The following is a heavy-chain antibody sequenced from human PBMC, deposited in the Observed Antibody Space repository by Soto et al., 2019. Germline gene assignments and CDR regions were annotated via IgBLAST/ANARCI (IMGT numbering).Heavy chain of an antibody. Sequence: AAVKLSCKASGYTFTSYGISWVRQAPGQGLEWMGWISAYNGNTNYAQKLQGRVTMTTDTSTSTAYMELRSLRSDDTAVYYCARVPQLLWFGESHLFFDYWGQGTLVTVSS. J-gene: IGHJ4*02. CDR2: ISAYNGNT. D-gene: IGHD3-10*01. V-gene: IGHV1-18*01. CDR3: ARVPQLLWFGESHLFFDY. CDR1: GYTFTSYG.